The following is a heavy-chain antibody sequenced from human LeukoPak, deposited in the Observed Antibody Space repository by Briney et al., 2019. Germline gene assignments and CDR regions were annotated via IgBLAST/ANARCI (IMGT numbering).Heavy chain of an antibody. D-gene: IGHD2-21*02. Sequence: GGSLRLSCSASGFTFSSYAMHWVRQAPGKGLECVSAISSNGGSTYYADSVKDRFTISRDNSKNTLYLQMSSLRAEDTAVYYCVKGGRNIVVVTAIRFYFDYWGQGTLVTVSS. V-gene: IGHV3-64D*09. CDR1: GFTFSSYA. J-gene: IGHJ4*02. CDR3: VKGGRNIVVVTAIRFYFDY. CDR2: ISSNGGST.